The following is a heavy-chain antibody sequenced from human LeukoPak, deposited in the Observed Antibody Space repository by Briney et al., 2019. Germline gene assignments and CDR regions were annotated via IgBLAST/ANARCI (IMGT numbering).Heavy chain of an antibody. Sequence: ASVKVSCKASGYTFTSYDINWVRQATGQGLEWMGWMNPNSGNTGYAQKFQGRVTMTRNTSISTAYMELSSLRSEDTAVYYCARDGEYCSGITCPGDYWGQGVLVTVSS. D-gene: IGHD2/OR15-2a*01. CDR1: GYTFTSYD. J-gene: IGHJ4*02. V-gene: IGHV1-8*01. CDR2: MNPNSGNT. CDR3: ARDGEYCSGITCPGDY.